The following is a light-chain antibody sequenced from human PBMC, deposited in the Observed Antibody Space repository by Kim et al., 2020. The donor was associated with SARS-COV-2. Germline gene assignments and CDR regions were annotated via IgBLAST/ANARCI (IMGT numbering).Light chain of an antibody. V-gene: IGLV1-40*01. CDR3: QSYDSSLSEV. J-gene: IGLJ2*01. CDR2: GNS. CDR1: SSNIGAGYD. Sequence: GKRVTISCTGRSSNIGAGYDVQWYQQLPGTAPKLLIYGNSNRPSGVPDRFSGSKFGTSASLAITGLQAEDEADYYCQSYDSSLSEVFGGGTQLTVL.